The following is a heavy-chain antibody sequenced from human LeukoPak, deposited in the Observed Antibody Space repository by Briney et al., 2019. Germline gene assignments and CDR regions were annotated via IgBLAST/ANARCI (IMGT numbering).Heavy chain of an antibody. CDR3: ARGYSNNWHWFDP. V-gene: IGHV4-61*05. CDR1: GGSISSSSYY. D-gene: IGHD6-13*01. CDR2: IYYSGST. J-gene: IGHJ5*02. Sequence: SETLSLTCTVSGGSISSSSYYWGWIRQPPGKGLEWIGYIYYSGSTNYNPSLKSRVTISLDTSKNQFSLKMSSVTAADTAVYYCARGYSNNWHWFDPWGRGTLVIVSS.